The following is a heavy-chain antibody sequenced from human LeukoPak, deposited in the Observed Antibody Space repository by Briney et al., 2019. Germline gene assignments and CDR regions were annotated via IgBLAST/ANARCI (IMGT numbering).Heavy chain of an antibody. Sequence: AGGSLRLSCAASGFTFGRFTMPWVRQAPGKGLEWVSSISGSGGSTYYADSVTGRFTISRDNSKNTLYLQMNSLRAEDTAVYYCAKGWSTTVTVFDYWGQGTLVTVSS. V-gene: IGHV3-23*01. CDR1: GFTFGRFT. CDR3: AKGWSTTVTVFDY. D-gene: IGHD4-17*01. J-gene: IGHJ4*02. CDR2: ISGSGGST.